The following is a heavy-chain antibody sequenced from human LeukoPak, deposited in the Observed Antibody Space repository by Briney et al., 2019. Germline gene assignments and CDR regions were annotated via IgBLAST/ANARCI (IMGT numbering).Heavy chain of an antibody. D-gene: IGHD2-2*01. Sequence: GGSLRLSCAASGFTFSIHGMSWVRQAPGKGLEWVSGIGCSGGSTYYADSVKGRFTISRDNSKNTLYLQMNSLRAEDTAVYYCAKGYCSSTSCYVISLFDYWGQGTLVTVSS. CDR2: IGCSGGST. CDR3: AKGYCSSTSCYVISLFDY. CDR1: GFTFSIHG. V-gene: IGHV3-23*01. J-gene: IGHJ4*02.